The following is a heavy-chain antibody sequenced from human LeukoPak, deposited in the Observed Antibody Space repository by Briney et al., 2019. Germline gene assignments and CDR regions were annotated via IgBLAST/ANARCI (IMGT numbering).Heavy chain of an antibody. D-gene: IGHD3-22*01. CDR2: ISGSDAST. CDR3: AKSLTYYHENSDSI. Sequence: PGGSLRLSCAASGFTFRIYAMSWVRQAPGKGLEWVSGISGSDASTFYADSVMGRFTISRDNSKNTLYLQMNSLRAEDTAVYYCAKSLTYYHENSDSIWGQGTLVTVSS. CDR1: GFTFRIYA. V-gene: IGHV3-23*01. J-gene: IGHJ4*02.